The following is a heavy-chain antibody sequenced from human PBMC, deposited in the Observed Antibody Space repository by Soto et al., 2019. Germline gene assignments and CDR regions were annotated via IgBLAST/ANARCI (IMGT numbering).Heavy chain of an antibody. Sequence: QVQLVQSGAEVKKPGSSVKVSCKASGGTFSSYAISWVRQAPGQGLEWMGGIIPICGTADYAQKFQCRVAITADASTSTAYMELSSLRSEDTAVYYCASAWGPSYYYGMDVWGQGTTVTVSS. CDR1: GGTFSSYA. V-gene: IGHV1-69*12. CDR2: IIPICGTA. CDR3: ASAWGPSYYYGMDV. J-gene: IGHJ6*02. D-gene: IGHD3-16*01.